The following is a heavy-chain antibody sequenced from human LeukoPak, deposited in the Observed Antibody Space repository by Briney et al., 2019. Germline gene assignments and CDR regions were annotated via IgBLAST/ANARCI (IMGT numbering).Heavy chain of an antibody. CDR3: ARDGKTIFGVVINEFDP. V-gene: IGHV3-48*02. Sequence: GGSLRLSCAASGFTFSSYAMSWVRQAPGKGLEWVSYISSSSSTIYYADSVKGRFTISRDNAKNSLYLQMNSLRDEDTAVYYCARDGKTIFGVVINEFDPWGQGTLVTVAS. J-gene: IGHJ5*02. D-gene: IGHD3-3*01. CDR1: GFTFSSYA. CDR2: ISSSSSTI.